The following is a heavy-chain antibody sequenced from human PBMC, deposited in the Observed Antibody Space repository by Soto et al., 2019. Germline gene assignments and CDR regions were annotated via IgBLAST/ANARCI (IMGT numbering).Heavy chain of an antibody. V-gene: IGHV3-11*01. CDR2: ISSSGSTI. Sequence: GGSLRLSCAASGFTFSDYYMSWIRQAPGKGLEWVSYISSSGSTIYYADSVKGRFTISRDNAKNSLYLQMNSLRAEDTAVYYCARVKGPDYSNYYFDYWGQGTLVTVSS. J-gene: IGHJ4*02. CDR3: ARVKGPDYSNYYFDY. D-gene: IGHD4-4*01. CDR1: GFTFSDYY.